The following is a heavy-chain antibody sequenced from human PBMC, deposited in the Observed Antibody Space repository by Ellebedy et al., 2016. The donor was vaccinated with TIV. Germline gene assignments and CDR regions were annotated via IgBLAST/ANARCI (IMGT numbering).Heavy chain of an antibody. CDR3: AGDGNSGSYYNDFDN. V-gene: IGHV4-39*07. CDR1: GGSISSSNCY. J-gene: IGHJ4*02. CDR2: IYYSGST. Sequence: MPGGSLRLSCTVSGGSISSSNCYWGWIRQPPGKELEWIGSIYYSGSTYYNPSLKSRVTISVDTSKNQFSLKLSSVTAADTAVYYCAGDGNSGSYYNDFDNWGQGTLVTVSS. D-gene: IGHD3-10*01.